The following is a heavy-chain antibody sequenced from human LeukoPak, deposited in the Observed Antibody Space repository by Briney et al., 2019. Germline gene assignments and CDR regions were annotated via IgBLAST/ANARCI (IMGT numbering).Heavy chain of an antibody. CDR3: ARDPPEYSGSYYGPTYYFDY. CDR2: INPNSTGT. J-gene: IGHJ4*02. D-gene: IGHD1-26*01. Sequence: ASVKVSCKASGHTFSGHHMHWVRQAPGQGLEWMGWINPNSTGTNYAQKFQGRVTMTRDTSISTAYMELSRLRSDDTAVYYCARDPPEYSGSYYGPTYYFDYWGQGTLVTVSS. CDR1: GHTFSGHH. V-gene: IGHV1-2*02.